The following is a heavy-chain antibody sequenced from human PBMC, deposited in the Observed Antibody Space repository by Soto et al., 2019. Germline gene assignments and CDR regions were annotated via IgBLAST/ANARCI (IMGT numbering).Heavy chain of an antibody. V-gene: IGHV1-18*01. CDR3: VRDLDGSGSYYTDY. CDR1: GYTFSIYG. Sequence: ASVKVSCEASGYTFSIYGINWVRQAPGQGLEWMGWTRPNNGNTKYAQNLQGRVTMTTDTSTSTAYMELRSLRPDDTAVYYCVRDLDGSGSYYTDYWGQGTLVTVSS. J-gene: IGHJ4*02. CDR2: TRPNNGNT. D-gene: IGHD3-10*01.